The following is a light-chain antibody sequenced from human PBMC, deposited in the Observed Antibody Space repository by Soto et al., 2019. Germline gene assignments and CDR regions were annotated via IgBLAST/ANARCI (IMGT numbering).Light chain of an antibody. V-gene: IGKV1-39*01. CDR3: QQSFSSPPWT. J-gene: IGKJ1*01. Sequence: IHVTQSPSSMSASVEDSVTITCRASQNITPYLNWYQQKPGKAPNLLIYAAPSLHSGVPSRFSGSGSGTDFTLTISSLQPEDFATYYCQQSFSSPPWTFGQGTKVDI. CDR2: AAP. CDR1: QNITPY.